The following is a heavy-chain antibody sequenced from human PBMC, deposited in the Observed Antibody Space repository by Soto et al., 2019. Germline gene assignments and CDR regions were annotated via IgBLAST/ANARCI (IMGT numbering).Heavy chain of an antibody. D-gene: IGHD2-2*01. CDR2: IFYSGST. CDR1: GGSISSSRSY. CDR3: ARQPTTAVIDLWFDP. V-gene: IGHV4-39*01. Sequence: QLQLQESGPGLVKASETLSLTCNVSGGSISSSRSYWAWIRQPPGKGLEWIANIFYSGSTYYNRSLASRVTVSVDTSKHHFSLKLSSVTAADTADYYCARQPTTAVIDLWFDPWGQGTLVTVSS. J-gene: IGHJ5*02.